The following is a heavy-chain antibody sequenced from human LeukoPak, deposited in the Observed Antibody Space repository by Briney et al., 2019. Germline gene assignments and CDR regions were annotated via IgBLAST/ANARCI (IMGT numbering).Heavy chain of an antibody. J-gene: IGHJ4*02. V-gene: IGHV3-23*01. D-gene: IGHD7-27*01. CDR1: GFTFSSNA. CDR3: AKISQLGTRGYFDF. Sequence: PGGSLRLSCAASGFTFSSNAMSWVRQAPGEGLEWVSTISGSGGITYYADSVKGRFTISRDNSKNTLYLQMSTLRAEDTAVYYCAKISQLGTRGYFDFWGQGTLVTVSS. CDR2: ISGSGGIT.